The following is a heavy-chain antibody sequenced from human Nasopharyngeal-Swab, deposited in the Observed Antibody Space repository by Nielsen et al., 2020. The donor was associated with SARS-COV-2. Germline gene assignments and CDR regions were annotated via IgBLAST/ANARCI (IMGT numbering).Heavy chain of an antibody. CDR2: IYYSGST. J-gene: IGHJ4*02. V-gene: IGHV4-61*05. Sequence: WIRQPPGKGLEWIGYIYYSGSTNYNPSLKSRVTISVDKSKNQFSLKLSSVTAAGTAVYYCARVSGNSLYYYDSSGYYYWGQGTLVTVSS. CDR3: ARVSGNSLYYYDSSGYYY. D-gene: IGHD3-22*01.